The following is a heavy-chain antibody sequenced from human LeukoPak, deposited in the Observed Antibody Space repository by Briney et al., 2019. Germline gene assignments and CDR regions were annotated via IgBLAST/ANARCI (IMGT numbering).Heavy chain of an antibody. J-gene: IGHJ4*02. CDR2: IYYSGST. Sequence: SETLSLTCSVSGVSISSYYWSWLRQPPGKGLEWIGYIYYSGSTNYNPSLKSRVTISVDTSKNQFSLKLSSVTAADTAVYFCTRDRSEFDYWGQGTLVTVSS. CDR3: TRDRSEFDY. V-gene: IGHV4-59*01. CDR1: GVSISSYY.